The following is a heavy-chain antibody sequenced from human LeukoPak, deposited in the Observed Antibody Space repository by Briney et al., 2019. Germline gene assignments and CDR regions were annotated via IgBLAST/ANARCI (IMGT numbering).Heavy chain of an antibody. V-gene: IGHV4-59*01. CDR1: GGSISSYY. CDR2: IYYSGST. J-gene: IGHJ4*02. CDR3: ARESWLHSFFDY. Sequence: PSETLSLTCTVSGGSISSYYWSWIRQPPGKGLEWIGYIYYSGSTNYNPSLKSRVTISVDTSKNQFSLKLSSVTAADTAVYYCARESWLHSFFDYWSQGTLVTVSS. D-gene: IGHD5-24*01.